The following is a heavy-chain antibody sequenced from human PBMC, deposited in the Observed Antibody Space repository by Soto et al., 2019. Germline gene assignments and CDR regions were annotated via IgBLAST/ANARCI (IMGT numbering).Heavy chain of an antibody. V-gene: IGHV1-58*01. D-gene: IGHD3-3*01. J-gene: IGHJ6*02. Sequence: ASGKVSCKASGFTFTSSAVQWVRQARGQRLEWIGWIVVGSGNTNYAQKFQERVTITRDMSTSTAYMELSSLRSEDTAVYYCAAVWLRFLEWFPQHYYGMDFSGQGTTVTVSS. CDR1: GFTFTSSA. CDR3: AAVWLRFLEWFPQHYYGMDF. CDR2: IVVGSGNT.